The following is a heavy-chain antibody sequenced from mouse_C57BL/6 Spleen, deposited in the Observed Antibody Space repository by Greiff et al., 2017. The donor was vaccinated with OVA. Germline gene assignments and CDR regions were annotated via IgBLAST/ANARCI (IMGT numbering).Heavy chain of an antibody. Sequence: LVESGAELVKPGASVKLSCTASGFNIKDYYMHWVKQRTEQGLEWIGRIDPEDGETKYAPKFQGKATITADTSSNTAYLQLSSLTSEDTAVYYCARSYYYGSSQYYFDYWGQGTTLTVSS. CDR3: ARSYYYGSSQYYFDY. CDR1: GFNIKDYY. D-gene: IGHD1-1*01. CDR2: IDPEDGET. V-gene: IGHV14-2*01. J-gene: IGHJ2*01.